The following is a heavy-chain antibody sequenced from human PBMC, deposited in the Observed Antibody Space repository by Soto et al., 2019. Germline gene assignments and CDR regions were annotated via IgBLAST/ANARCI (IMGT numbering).Heavy chain of an antibody. CDR1: GFTFTSSA. CDR2: LVVGSGNT. V-gene: IGHV1-58*01. CDR3: AADRTYCGGDCYVD. J-gene: IGHJ4*02. D-gene: IGHD2-21*02. Sequence: QLQLVQSGPEVKKPGSSVKVSCKASGFTFTSSAVQWVRQARRHRLEWLGWLVVGSGNTNYAQKFQERVTMTSDMSTSTVHMELSSLRSEDTAVYYCAADRTYCGGDCYVDWGQGTLVTVSS.